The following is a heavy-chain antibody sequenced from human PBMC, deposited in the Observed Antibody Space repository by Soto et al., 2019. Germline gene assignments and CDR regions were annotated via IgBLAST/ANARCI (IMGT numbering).Heavy chain of an antibody. CDR1: GYTFTGYY. Sequence: ASVKVSCKASGYTFTGYYMHWVRQAPGQGLEWMGWINPNSGGTNYAQKFQGRVTMTRDTSISTAYMELSRLRPDDTAVYYCARRRDDSSGYISRLSWHGGYYGMDVWGQGTTVIVSS. J-gene: IGHJ6*02. CDR2: INPNSGGT. V-gene: IGHV1-2*02. CDR3: ARRRDDSSGYISRLSWHGGYYGMDV. D-gene: IGHD3-22*01.